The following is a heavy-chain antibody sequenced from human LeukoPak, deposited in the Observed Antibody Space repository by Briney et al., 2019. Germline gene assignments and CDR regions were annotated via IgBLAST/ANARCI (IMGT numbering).Heavy chain of an antibody. CDR1: GFTFSSYT. Sequence: GGSLRLSCGASGFTFSSYTMSWVRQAPEKGLDWVSVSGSAHKIRYADSVKGRFTISRDNSENTVYLQMNNLRAEDTALYYCAGRVTGYSSGYVYWGQGTLVTVSS. V-gene: IGHV3-23*01. CDR2: SGSAHKI. J-gene: IGHJ4*02. D-gene: IGHD5-18*01. CDR3: AGRVTGYSSGYVY.